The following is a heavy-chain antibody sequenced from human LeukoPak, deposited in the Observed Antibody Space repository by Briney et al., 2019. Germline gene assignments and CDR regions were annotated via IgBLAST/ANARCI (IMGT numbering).Heavy chain of an antibody. CDR3: ARARGTGTPRADY. CDR2: INHSGST. Sequence: SETLSLTCAVYGGSFSGYYWSWIRQPPGKGLEWIGEINHSGSTNYNPSLKSRVTISVDTSKNQFSLKLSSVTAADTAVYYCARARGTGTPRADYWGQGTLVTVSS. V-gene: IGHV4-34*01. J-gene: IGHJ4*02. D-gene: IGHD1-1*01. CDR1: GGSFSGYY.